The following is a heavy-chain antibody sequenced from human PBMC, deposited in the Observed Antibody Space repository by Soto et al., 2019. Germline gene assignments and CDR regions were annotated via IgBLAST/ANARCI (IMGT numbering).Heavy chain of an antibody. Sequence: SVKVSCKASGGTFSSYAISGVRQAPGQGLEWMGGIIPIFGTANYAQKFQGRVTITADESTSTAYMELSSLRSGDTAVYYCAEDSGSYYDYYYGMDVWGQGTTVTVSS. D-gene: IGHD1-26*01. CDR1: GGTFSSYA. CDR2: IIPIFGTA. J-gene: IGHJ6*02. CDR3: AEDSGSYYDYYYGMDV. V-gene: IGHV1-69*13.